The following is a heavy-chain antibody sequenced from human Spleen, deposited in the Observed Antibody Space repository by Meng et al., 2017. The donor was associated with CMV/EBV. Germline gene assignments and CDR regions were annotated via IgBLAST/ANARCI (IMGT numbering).Heavy chain of an antibody. CDR3: ARIRSKYDTLPGYYSPWYFDY. J-gene: IGHJ4*02. D-gene: IGHD3-9*01. CDR2: IDWDDDK. V-gene: IGHV2-70*17. Sequence: SGPTLVKPTQTLTLTCTFSGFSLSTSEMCVSWIRQPPGKALEWLARIDWDDDKFYRPSLKTRLTISKDTSKNQVVLTMTNMDPVDTGTSYCARIRSKYDTLPGYYSPWYFDYWGQGTLVTVSS. CDR1: GFSLSTSEMC.